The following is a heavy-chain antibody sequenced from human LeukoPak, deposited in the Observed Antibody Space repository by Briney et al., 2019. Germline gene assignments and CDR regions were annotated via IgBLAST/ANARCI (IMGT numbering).Heavy chain of an antibody. D-gene: IGHD4-23*01. CDR1: GGSIRSSYYY. J-gene: IGHJ6*02. CDR2: IYDSGST. V-gene: IGHV4-39*07. CDR3: ARRELRWRTTTYYYYGLDV. Sequence: SSETLSLTCTVSGGSIRSSYYYWGWIRQPPGKGLEWIGSIYDSGSTYYNPSLKSRITISVDTSKNQFSLNLRSVTAADTAVYYCARRELRWRTTTYYYYGLDVWGQGTTVTVSS.